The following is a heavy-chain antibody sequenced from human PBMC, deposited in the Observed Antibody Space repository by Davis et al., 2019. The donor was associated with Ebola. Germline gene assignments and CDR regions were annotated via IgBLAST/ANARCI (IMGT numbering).Heavy chain of an antibody. CDR3: ATFLEQWLAY. CDR2: ISAYKGNT. V-gene: IGHV1-18*04. Sequence: ASVKVSCKASGYTFTTYDISWVRQAPGQGLEWMGWISAYKGNTNYAQKLQDRATMSTDTSTRTAYMELRSLRSDDTAVYYCATFLEQWLAYWGQGTLVTVSS. J-gene: IGHJ4*02. D-gene: IGHD6-19*01. CDR1: GYTFTTYD.